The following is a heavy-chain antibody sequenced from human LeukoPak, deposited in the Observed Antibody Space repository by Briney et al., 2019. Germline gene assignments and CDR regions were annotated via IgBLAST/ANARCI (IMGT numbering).Heavy chain of an antibody. J-gene: IGHJ4*02. CDR2: FHYSGST. CDR3: ARDGGSYYFDY. CDR1: GGSISSSSYY. V-gene: IGHV4-39*07. D-gene: IGHD1-26*01. Sequence: SETLSLTCTVSGGSISSSSYYWGWIRQPPGKGLEWMGSFHYSGSTYYNPSLKRRVTIPVDTSKNQFSLKLSSVTAADTAVYYCARDGGSYYFDYWGQGTLVTVSS.